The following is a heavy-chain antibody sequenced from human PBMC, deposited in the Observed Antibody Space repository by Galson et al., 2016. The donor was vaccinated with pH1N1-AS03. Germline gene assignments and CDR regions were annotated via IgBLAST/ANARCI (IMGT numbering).Heavy chain of an antibody. D-gene: IGHD6-19*01. J-gene: IGHJ6*02. CDR2: FDPEDGEA. CDR3: ATGLSVAGTPYEYYGVDV. CDR1: GYTLTELS. Sequence: SVKVSCKVSGYTLTELSMHWVRQGPGKGLEWMGGFDPEDGEAIYAQKFQGRVTLTVDTSTDTAYMEVSRLKSEDTAVYYCATGLSVAGTPYEYYGVDVLGQGTTVIVSS. V-gene: IGHV1-24*01.